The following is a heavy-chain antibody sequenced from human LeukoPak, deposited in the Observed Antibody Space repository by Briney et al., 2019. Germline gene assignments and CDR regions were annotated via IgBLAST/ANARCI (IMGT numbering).Heavy chain of an antibody. V-gene: IGHV3-23*01. CDR2: LRGSGGIK. CDR1: GFTFRNFA. D-gene: IGHD6-19*01. Sequence: PGGSLRLSRAASGFTFRNFAMSSVSQATGTGRERLSVLRGSGGIKVYSDSVKARFTISKDNSKNTLYLQMNSLRAEDTAIYYGAKDAPTYIPVTGPEDNWGQGTLVTVSS. CDR3: AKDAPTYIPVTGPEDN. J-gene: IGHJ4*02.